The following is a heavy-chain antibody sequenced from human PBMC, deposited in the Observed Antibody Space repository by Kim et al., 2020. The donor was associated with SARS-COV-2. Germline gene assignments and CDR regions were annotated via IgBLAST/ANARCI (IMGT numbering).Heavy chain of an antibody. J-gene: IGHJ6*02. CDR3: ARATYCSSTSCYNGMDV. D-gene: IGHD2-2*02. Sequence: SETLSLTCTVSDGSISSGGYYWSWIRQHPGKGLEWIGYIYYSGSTYYNPSLKSRVTISVDTSKNQFSLKLSSVTAADTAVYYCARATYCSSTSCYNGMDVWGQGTTVTVSS. CDR1: DGSISSGGYY. V-gene: IGHV4-31*03. CDR2: IYYSGST.